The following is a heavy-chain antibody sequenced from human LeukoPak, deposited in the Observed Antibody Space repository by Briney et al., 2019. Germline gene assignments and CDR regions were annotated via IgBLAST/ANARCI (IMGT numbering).Heavy chain of an antibody. Sequence: GESLKISCKGSGYSFTSYWIGWLRQMPGKGLEWMGIIYPCDSDTSYSPSFQCQATITADKSISTAYLQWNSLNASDTAMYYCAIPDGSGTYFDYWGQGTLVTVSS. CDR2: IYPCDSDT. J-gene: IGHJ4*02. CDR1: GYSFTSYW. CDR3: AIPDGSGTYFDY. V-gene: IGHV5-51*01. D-gene: IGHD3-10*01.